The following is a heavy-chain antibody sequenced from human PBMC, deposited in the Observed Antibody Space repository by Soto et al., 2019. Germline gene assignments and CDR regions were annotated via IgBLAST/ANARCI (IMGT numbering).Heavy chain of an antibody. CDR3: ARGYSSGDY. CDR1: GFTFSSYT. Sequence: EVQLVESGGGLVKPGGSLRLSCAASGFTFSSYTMNWVRQAPGKGLEWVSSISSSSSYMYYADSVKGRFTISRDNAKNSLYLQMKGLRAEDTAVYYCARGYSSGDYWGQGTLVTVSS. V-gene: IGHV3-21*01. CDR2: ISSSSSYM. D-gene: IGHD6-19*01. J-gene: IGHJ4*02.